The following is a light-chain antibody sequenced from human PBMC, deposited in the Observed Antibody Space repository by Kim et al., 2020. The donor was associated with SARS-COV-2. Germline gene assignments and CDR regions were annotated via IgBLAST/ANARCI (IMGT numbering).Light chain of an antibody. J-gene: IGKJ1*01. V-gene: IGKV1-5*01. Sequence: SASVGDRVTITCRASQSLGNWLAWYQQKPEKAPNLLIYEASTLQGGVPSRFSGSGSGTDFTLTIRGMQPDDFATEDCQQYISYPWTFGRGTKVGIK. CDR1: QSLGNW. CDR3: QQYISYPWT. CDR2: EAS.